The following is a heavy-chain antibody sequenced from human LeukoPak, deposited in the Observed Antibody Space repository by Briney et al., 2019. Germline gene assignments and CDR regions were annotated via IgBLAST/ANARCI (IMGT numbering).Heavy chain of an antibody. CDR2: INHSGST. D-gene: IGHD3-22*01. CDR1: GGSFRGYY. J-gene: IGHJ5*02. CDR3: AKGGYYDSSGYYQWNWFDP. V-gene: IGHV4-34*01. Sequence: SETLSLTCPVYGGSFRGYYWSWIRPPPGKGLDWIGEINHSGSTNYNPSLKSRVTISVDKSKNQFSLKLSSVTAADTAVYYCAKGGYYDSSGYYQWNWFDPWGQGTLVTVSS.